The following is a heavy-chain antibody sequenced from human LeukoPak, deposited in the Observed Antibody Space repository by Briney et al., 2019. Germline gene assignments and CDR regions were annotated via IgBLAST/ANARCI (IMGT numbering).Heavy chain of an antibody. CDR2: MNPNSGNT. J-gene: IGHJ6*02. CDR3: ARALSFAATPGYYYGTDV. D-gene: IGHD2-15*01. Sequence: ASVKVSCKASGYTFTSYDINWVRQATGQGLEWMGWMNPNSGNTGYAQKFQGRVTMTRNTSISTAYMELSSLRSEDTAVYYCARALSFAATPGYYYGTDVWGQGTTVTVSS. V-gene: IGHV1-8*01. CDR1: GYTFTSYD.